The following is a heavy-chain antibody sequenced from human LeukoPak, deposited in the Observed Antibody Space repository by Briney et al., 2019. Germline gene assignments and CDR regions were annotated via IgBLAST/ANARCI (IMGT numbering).Heavy chain of an antibody. V-gene: IGHV3-74*03. D-gene: IGHD2-2*02. CDR1: GFTFSNYW. J-gene: IGHJ4*02. CDR3: VRDLNYTPDD. Sequence: GGSLRLSCTASGFTFSNYWMHWVRQGPGKGLVWVSGISNDGGGTTYADSVRGRFTTSRDNAKNTLYLQMNSLGVEDTAVYYCVRDLNYTPDDWGQGTLVTVSS. CDR2: ISNDGGGT.